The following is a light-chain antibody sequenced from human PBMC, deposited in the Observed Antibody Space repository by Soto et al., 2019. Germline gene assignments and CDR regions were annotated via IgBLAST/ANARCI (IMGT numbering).Light chain of an antibody. CDR3: WSYAGRRTFEV. Sequence: QFVLTQPASVSGSPGQSITISCTGSSSDVGSYNLVSWYQQYPGKAPKLMIFEGNKRPSGVSNRFSASKSGNTASLTISGLQAEDEADYYCWSYAGRRTFEVFGGGTKVTVL. CDR2: EGN. V-gene: IGLV2-23*03. J-gene: IGLJ2*01. CDR1: SSDVGSYNL.